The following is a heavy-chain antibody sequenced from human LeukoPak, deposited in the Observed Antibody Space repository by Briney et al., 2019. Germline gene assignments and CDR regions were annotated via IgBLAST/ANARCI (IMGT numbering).Heavy chain of an antibody. CDR3: ARGTTITMIVVGPEDY. Sequence: PGGSLRLSCAASGFTFSSYSMNWVRQAPGKGLEWVSYISSSSSTIYYADSVKGRFTISRDNAKNSLYLQMNSLRAEDTAVYYCARGTTITMIVVGPEDYWGQGTLVTVSS. CDR1: GFTFSSYS. D-gene: IGHD3-22*01. V-gene: IGHV3-48*01. CDR2: ISSSSSTI. J-gene: IGHJ4*02.